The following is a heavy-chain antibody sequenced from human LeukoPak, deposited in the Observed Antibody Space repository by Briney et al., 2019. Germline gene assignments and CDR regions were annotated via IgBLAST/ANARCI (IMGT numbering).Heavy chain of an antibody. Sequence: SETLSLTCTVSGASISSYYCSWIRQPPGKGPEWIGYIYYSGSTNYNPSLKSRVTISVDTSKNQFSLKLSSVTAADTAVYYCAREGGYSGSYFDYWGQGTLVTVSS. CDR3: AREGGYSGSYFDY. CDR1: GASISSYY. D-gene: IGHD1-26*01. J-gene: IGHJ4*02. V-gene: IGHV4-59*01. CDR2: IYYSGST.